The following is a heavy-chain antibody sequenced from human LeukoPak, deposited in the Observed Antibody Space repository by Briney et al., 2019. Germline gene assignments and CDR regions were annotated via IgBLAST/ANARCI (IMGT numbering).Heavy chain of an antibody. CDR2: ITYDGYYK. V-gene: IGHV3-30*03. Sequence: PERSLRLSCAASGFTFSNYGMHWVRQAPGKGLEWVALITYDGYYKYYSDSVKGRFTISSDTSKNTLYLQMNSLRAEDTAVYYCARDLSPVVRASPMGYWGQGTPVTVSS. CDR3: ARDLSPVVRASPMGY. CDR1: GFTFSNYG. D-gene: IGHD3-10*01. J-gene: IGHJ4*02.